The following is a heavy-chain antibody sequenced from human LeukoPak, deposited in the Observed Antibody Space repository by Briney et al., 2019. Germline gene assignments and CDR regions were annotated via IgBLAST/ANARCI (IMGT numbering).Heavy chain of an antibody. CDR2: IYSGGST. J-gene: IGHJ4*02. CDR3: ARGGPAAGRFDY. Sequence: GGSLRLSCAASGFTFNSFGMHWVRQAPGKGLEWVSVIYSGGSTYYADSVKGRFTISRDNSKNTLYLQMNSLRAEDTAVYYCARGGPAAGRFDYWGQGTLVTVSS. V-gene: IGHV3-66*01. D-gene: IGHD6-13*01. CDR1: GFTFNSFG.